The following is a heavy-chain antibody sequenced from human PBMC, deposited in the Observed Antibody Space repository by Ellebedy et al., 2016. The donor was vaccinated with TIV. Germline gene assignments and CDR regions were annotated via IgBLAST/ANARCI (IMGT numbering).Heavy chain of an antibody. Sequence: PGGSLRLSCAASGFTFSSYGMHWVRQAPGKGLEWVAVISYDGSNKYYADSVKGRFTISRDNSKNTLYLQMNSLRAEDTAVYYCAKGEGAFDYWGQGTLVTVSS. J-gene: IGHJ4*02. D-gene: IGHD1-26*01. CDR2: ISYDGSNK. CDR3: AKGEGAFDY. V-gene: IGHV3-30*18. CDR1: GFTFSSYG.